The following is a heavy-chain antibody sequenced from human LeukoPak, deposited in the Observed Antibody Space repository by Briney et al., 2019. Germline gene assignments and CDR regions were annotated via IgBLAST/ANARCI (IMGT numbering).Heavy chain of an antibody. CDR3: ARGGWLKSGDYFDN. J-gene: IGHJ4*02. D-gene: IGHD5-24*01. Sequence: SETLSLTCTVSGVSISSYFWSWIRQPPGRGLEWIGYIYYSGSTTYDPSFKTRVTISVDTSNNQFSLRLTSVTAADTAVYYCARGGWLKSGDYFDNWGQGTLVTVSS. CDR2: IYYSGST. CDR1: GVSISSYF. V-gene: IGHV4-59*01.